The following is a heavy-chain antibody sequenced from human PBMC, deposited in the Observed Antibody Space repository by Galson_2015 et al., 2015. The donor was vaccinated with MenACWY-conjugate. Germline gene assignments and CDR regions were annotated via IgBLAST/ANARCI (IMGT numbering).Heavy chain of an antibody. Sequence: SVKVSCKASGGTFSSYAISWVRQAPGQGLEWMGGIIPIFGTANYAQKFQGRVTITADKSTSTAYMELSSLRSEDTAVYYCAREQSYGRGFDYWGQGTLVTVSS. CDR1: GGTFSSYA. J-gene: IGHJ4*02. D-gene: IGHD3-10*02. CDR2: IIPIFGTA. CDR3: AREQSYGRGFDY. V-gene: IGHV1-69*06.